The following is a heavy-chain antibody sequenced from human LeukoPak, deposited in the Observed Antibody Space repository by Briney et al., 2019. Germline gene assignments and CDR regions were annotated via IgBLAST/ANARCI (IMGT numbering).Heavy chain of an antibody. V-gene: IGHV4-39*07. D-gene: IGHD3-16*01. CDR3: ARDWPGEVAPNVFDI. J-gene: IGHJ3*02. CDR1: GGSISSSSYY. CDR2: IYYSGST. Sequence: SETLSLTCTVSGGSISSSSYYWGWIRQPPGKGLEWIGSIYYSGSTYYNPSLKSRVTISVDTSKNQFSLKLSSVTAADTAVYYCARDWPGEVAPNVFDIGGQGTMVTVSS.